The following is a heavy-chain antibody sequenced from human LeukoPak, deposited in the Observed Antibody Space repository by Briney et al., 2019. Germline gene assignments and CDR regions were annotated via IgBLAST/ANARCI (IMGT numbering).Heavy chain of an antibody. V-gene: IGHV3-53*01. D-gene: IGHD2-2*02. Sequence: PGGSLRLSCAASGFTVSSNYMSWVRQAPGKGLEWVSVIFSGGSTYYADSVKGRFTISRDNFKNTLYLQMNSLRAEDTAVYYCARDEIVVVPAAIDYYYYYGMDVWGQGTTVTVSS. CDR1: GFTVSSNY. CDR2: IFSGGST. J-gene: IGHJ6*02. CDR3: ARDEIVVVPAAIDYYYYYGMDV.